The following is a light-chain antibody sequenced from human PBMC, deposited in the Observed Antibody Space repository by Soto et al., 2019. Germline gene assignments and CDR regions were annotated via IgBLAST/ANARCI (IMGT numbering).Light chain of an antibody. J-gene: IGKJ3*01. CDR2: DAT. V-gene: IGKV3-11*01. CDR3: QQRGDRPPVT. Sequence: IVLTQSPATLSLSPGETATLSCRAGQSVSGNLAWYQQKAGQAPRLLIYDATDRATGIPARFSGSGSGTDLTLTISGLEPEDFAVYYCQQRGDRPPVTFGPGTKVDVK. CDR1: QSVSGN.